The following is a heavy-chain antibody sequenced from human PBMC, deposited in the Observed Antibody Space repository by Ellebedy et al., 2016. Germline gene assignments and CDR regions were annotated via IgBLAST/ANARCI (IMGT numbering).Heavy chain of an antibody. CDR2: ISSSSSTI. J-gene: IGHJ4*02. CDR1: GFTFSSYS. CDR3: ARDRSPKGFDY. Sequence: GESLKISCAASGFTFSSYSMNWVRQAPGKGLEWVSYISSSSSTIYYADSVKGRFTISRDNAKNSLYLQMNSLRAEDTAVYYCARDRSPKGFDYWGQGTLVTVSS. V-gene: IGHV3-48*01.